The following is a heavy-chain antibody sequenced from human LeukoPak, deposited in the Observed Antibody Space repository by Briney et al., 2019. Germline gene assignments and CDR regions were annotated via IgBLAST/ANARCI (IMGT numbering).Heavy chain of an antibody. CDR1: GFTFSSYA. J-gene: IGHJ4*02. V-gene: IGHV3-7*01. CDR2: IKQDGSEK. CDR3: SRLLAGTVSFDY. Sequence: GGSLRLSCAASGFTFSSYAMSWVRQAPGKGLEWVANIKQDGSEKYYVDSLKGRFTISRDNAKNSLYLQMNSLRAEDTAVYFCSRLLAGTVSFDYWGQGTLVTVSS. D-gene: IGHD4-11*01.